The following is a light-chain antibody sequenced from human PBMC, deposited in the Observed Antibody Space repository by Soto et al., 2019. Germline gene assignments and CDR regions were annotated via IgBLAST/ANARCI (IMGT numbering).Light chain of an antibody. J-gene: IGLJ3*02. CDR3: AAWDDSLISWV. V-gene: IGLV1-47*01. CDR2: KNN. CDR1: SPNIGSNY. Sequence: QAVVTQPPSASGTPGQRVTISCSGSSPNIGSNYVYWYQQLPGTAPKLLIYKNNQRPSGVPDRFSGSKSGTSASLAISGLRSEDEADYYCAAWDDSLISWVFGGGTQLTVL.